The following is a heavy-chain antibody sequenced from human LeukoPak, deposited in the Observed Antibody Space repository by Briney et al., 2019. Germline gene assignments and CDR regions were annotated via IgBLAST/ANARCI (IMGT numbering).Heavy chain of an antibody. CDR3: ARDSGIAAAGTLKYYYYMDV. J-gene: IGHJ6*03. V-gene: IGHV1-69*05. D-gene: IGHD6-13*01. Sequence: SVKVSCKASGYTFTSYGISWVRQAPGQGLEWMGWIIPIFGTANYAQKFQGRVTITTDESTSTAYMELSSLRSEDTAVYYCARDSGIAAAGTLKYYYYMDVWGKGTTVTVSS. CDR2: IIPIFGTA. CDR1: GYTFTSYG.